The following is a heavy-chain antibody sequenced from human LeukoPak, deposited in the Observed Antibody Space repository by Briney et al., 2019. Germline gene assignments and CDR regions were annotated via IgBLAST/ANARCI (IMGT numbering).Heavy chain of an antibody. CDR1: GYTFTSYY. CDR3: ARARAGAGLDY. D-gene: IGHD6-19*01. CDR2: INPSGGST. Sequence: ASVKVSCKASGYTFTSYYMHWVRQAPGQGLEWMGIINPSGGSTNYAQTFQGRVTMTRDTSTSTVYMELSSLRSEDTAVYYCARARAGAGLDYWGQGTLVTVSS. J-gene: IGHJ4*02. V-gene: IGHV1-46*01.